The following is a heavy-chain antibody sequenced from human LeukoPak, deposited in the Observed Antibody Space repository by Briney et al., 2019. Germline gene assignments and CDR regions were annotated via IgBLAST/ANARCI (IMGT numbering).Heavy chain of an antibody. D-gene: IGHD3-16*01. CDR2: IYTSGST. Sequence: PSETLSLTCTVSGGSISTYYWSWIRQPAGKGLEWIGRIYTSGSTNYNPSLKSRVTMSVDTSKNQFSLKLSSVTAADTAVYYCARFPLGRGNIWVYFDYWGQGTLVTVYS. J-gene: IGHJ4*02. CDR1: GGSISTYY. V-gene: IGHV4-4*07. CDR3: ARFPLGRGNIWVYFDY.